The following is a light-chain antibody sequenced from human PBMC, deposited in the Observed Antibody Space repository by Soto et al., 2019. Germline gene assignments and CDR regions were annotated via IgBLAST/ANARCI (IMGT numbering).Light chain of an antibody. Sequence: DIQMTQSPSTLSASVGDRVTITCRASESVTTWLAWYQQKPGKAPKVLIHDVSTLESGVPSRFSGRGSGTEFTLTISSLQPDDFAVYFCHQYNTFPYTFGQGTKLE. V-gene: IGKV1-5*01. CDR1: ESVTTW. CDR3: HQYNTFPYT. J-gene: IGKJ2*01. CDR2: DVS.